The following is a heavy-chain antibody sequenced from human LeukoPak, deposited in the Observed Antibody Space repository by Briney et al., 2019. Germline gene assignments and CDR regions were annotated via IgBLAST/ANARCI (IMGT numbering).Heavy chain of an antibody. D-gene: IGHD3-16*02. CDR1: GFTFSSYA. J-gene: IGHJ6*03. CDR3: AKDGVILAPGVYWYMDV. CDR2: IRNDGAKT. Sequence: GGSLRLSCAASGFTFSSYAMHWVRQAPGKGLEWVAFIRNDGAKTYYADSAKGRFTISRDNSRNTLYLQMNSLTAEDTAVFYCAKDGVILAPGVYWYMDVWGRGTTVTVSS. V-gene: IGHV3-30*02.